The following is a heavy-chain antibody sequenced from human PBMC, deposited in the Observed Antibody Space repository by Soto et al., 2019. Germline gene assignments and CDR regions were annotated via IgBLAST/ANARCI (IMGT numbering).Heavy chain of an antibody. CDR1: GYSFSTNG. J-gene: IGHJ5*02. D-gene: IGHD3-3*01. CDR3: ATDKGDFTFGP. V-gene: IGHV1-18*04. Sequence: QVQLVQSGAEVKKPGASITVSCKASGYSFSTNGVSWVRQAPGQGLEWMGWISANTGDTLYAEKFEDRITLTADTPTTTAYMELRSLRPDATATYFCATDKGDFTFGPWGQGTLITVSS. CDR2: ISANTGDT.